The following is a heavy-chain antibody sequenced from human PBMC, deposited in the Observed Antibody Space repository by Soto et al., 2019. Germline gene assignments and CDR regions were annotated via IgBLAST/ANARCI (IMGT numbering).Heavy chain of an antibody. D-gene: IGHD4-17*01. CDR3: ARDFAASTGGGIEY. J-gene: IGHJ4*02. CDR2: IGITGTPI. V-gene: IGHV3-11*01. CDR1: GFTFTDYY. Sequence: QVQLVESGGDLVKPGGSLRLSCAASGFTFTDYYMAWVRQAPGKGLEWISYIGITGTPIYYADSVKGRFTISRDNARNSVFLQLDSLTADDTAIYYWARDFAASTGGGIEYWGQGTLVSVSS.